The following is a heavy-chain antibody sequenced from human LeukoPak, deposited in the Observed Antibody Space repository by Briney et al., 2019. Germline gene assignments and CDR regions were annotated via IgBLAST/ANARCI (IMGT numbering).Heavy chain of an antibody. V-gene: IGHV3-30-3*01. CDR2: ISPDGSNK. Sequence: GGSLRLSCAASGFTFSSYAMHWVRQAPGKGLEWVAVISPDGSNKYYADSVKGRFTISRDNSKNTLYLQMNSLRAEDTAVYYCARDMYDSSGYLFDYWGQGTLVTVSS. D-gene: IGHD3-22*01. CDR1: GFTFSSYA. CDR3: ARDMYDSSGYLFDY. J-gene: IGHJ4*02.